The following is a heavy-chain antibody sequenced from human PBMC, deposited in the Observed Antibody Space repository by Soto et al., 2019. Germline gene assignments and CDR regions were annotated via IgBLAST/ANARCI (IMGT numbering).Heavy chain of an antibody. CDR2: IYYSGST. V-gene: IGHV4-59*12. CDR1: GGSISSYY. D-gene: IGHD3-22*01. CDR3: ARGETYYYDSSGYYYGGHFQH. J-gene: IGHJ1*01. Sequence: SETLSLTCTVSGGSISSYYWSWIRQPAGKGLEWIGYIYYSGSTNYNPSLKSRVTISVDTSKNQFSLKLSSVTAADTAVYYCARGETYYYDSSGYYYGGHFQHWGQGTLVTVS.